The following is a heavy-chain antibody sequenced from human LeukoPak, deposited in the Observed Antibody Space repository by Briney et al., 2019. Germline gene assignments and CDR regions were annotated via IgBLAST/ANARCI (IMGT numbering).Heavy chain of an antibody. CDR3: AGGGGGEWEPDPFDY. D-gene: IGHD1-26*01. CDR1: GGSISSYY. CDR2: IYYSGST. V-gene: IGHV4-59*01. J-gene: IGHJ4*02. Sequence: SETLSLTCTVSGGSISSYYWSWIRQPPGKGLEWIGYIYYSGSTNYNPSLKSRVTVSVDTSKNQFSLQLSSVTAADTAVYYCAGGGGGEWEPDPFDYWGQGTLVTVSS.